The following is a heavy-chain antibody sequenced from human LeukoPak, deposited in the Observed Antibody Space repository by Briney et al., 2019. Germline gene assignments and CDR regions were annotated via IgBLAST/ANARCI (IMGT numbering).Heavy chain of an antibody. CDR1: GLTFSTYG. V-gene: IGHV3-30*18. Sequence: GRSLRLSCAVSGLTFSTYGMHWVRQAPGKGLEWVAVISYDGSNKYYADSVKGRFTISRDNSKNTLYLQMNSLRAEDTAVYYCAKDYYYGSGSSLGFWGWFDPWGQGTLVTVSS. D-gene: IGHD3-10*01. CDR3: AKDYYYGSGSSLGFWGWFDP. CDR2: ISYDGSNK. J-gene: IGHJ5*02.